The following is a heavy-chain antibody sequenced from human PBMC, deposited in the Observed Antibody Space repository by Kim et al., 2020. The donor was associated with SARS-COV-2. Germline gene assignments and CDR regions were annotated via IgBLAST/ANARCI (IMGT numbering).Heavy chain of an antibody. D-gene: IGHD3-3*01. CDR3: ARQKPTIFGVVTSDY. J-gene: IGHJ4*02. Sequence: GASLQISCKGSGYSFTSYWISWVRQMPGKGLEWMGRIDPSDSYTNYSPSFQGHVTISADKSISTAYLQWSSLKASDTAMYYCARQKPTIFGVVTSDYWGQGTLVTVSS. CDR2: IDPSDSYT. CDR1: GYSFTSYW. V-gene: IGHV5-10-1*01.